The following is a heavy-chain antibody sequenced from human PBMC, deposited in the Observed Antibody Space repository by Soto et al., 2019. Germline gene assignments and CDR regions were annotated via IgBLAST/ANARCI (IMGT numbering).Heavy chain of an antibody. CDR3: ASSNWNDIGFDY. CDR2: IYYSGST. D-gene: IGHD1-20*01. CDR1: RGSISSGTNY. Sequence: SETLSLTCTVSRGSISSGTNYWAWIRQPPGKGLEWIANIYYSGSTFYNPSLKSRVTISVDTSKNQFSLKLSSVTPADTAVYYCASSNWNDIGFDYWGQGTLVTVSS. V-gene: IGHV4-39*07. J-gene: IGHJ4*02.